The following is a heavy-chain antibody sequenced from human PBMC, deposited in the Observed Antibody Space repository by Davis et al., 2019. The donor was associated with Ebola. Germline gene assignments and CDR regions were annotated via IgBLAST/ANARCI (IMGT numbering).Heavy chain of an antibody. CDR1: GFTFSNYA. J-gene: IGHJ3*02. D-gene: IGHD6-19*01. Sequence: GGSLRLSCVVSGFTFSNYAVSWVRQAPGKGMEWVSAISESGGSTNYADSVKGRFTISRDNSKNTLYLQMNSLRAEDTAVYYCATTGGFSSGWYPGIIWGQGTMVTVSS. V-gene: IGHV3-23*01. CDR2: ISESGGST. CDR3: ATTGGFSSGWYPGII.